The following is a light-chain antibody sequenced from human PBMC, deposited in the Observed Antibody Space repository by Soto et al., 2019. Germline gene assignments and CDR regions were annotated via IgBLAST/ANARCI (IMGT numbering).Light chain of an antibody. J-gene: IGLJ1*01. CDR1: SSDVGGYNY. V-gene: IGLV2-8*01. CDR2: EVN. Sequence: QSALTQPPSASGSPGQSVNISSTGTSSDVGGYNYVSWYQQNPGKVPKLMIYEVNKRPSGVPDRFSGSKSGNTASLTVSGLQAEDEADYYCTSYAGGNNVFGTGTKLTVL. CDR3: TSYAGGNNV.